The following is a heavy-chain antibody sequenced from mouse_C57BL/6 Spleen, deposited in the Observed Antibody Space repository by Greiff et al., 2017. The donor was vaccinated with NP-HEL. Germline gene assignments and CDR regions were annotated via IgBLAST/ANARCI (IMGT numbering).Heavy chain of an antibody. Sequence: DVQLVESGGDLVKPGGSLKLSCAASGFTFSSYGMSWVRQTPDKRLEWVATISSGGSYTYYPDSVKGRFTISRDNAKNTLYLQMSSLKSEDTAMYYCARQELRDYFDYWGQGTTLTVSS. V-gene: IGHV5-6*01. CDR3: ARQELRDYFDY. CDR2: ISSGGSYT. D-gene: IGHD3-3*01. CDR1: GFTFSSYG. J-gene: IGHJ2*01.